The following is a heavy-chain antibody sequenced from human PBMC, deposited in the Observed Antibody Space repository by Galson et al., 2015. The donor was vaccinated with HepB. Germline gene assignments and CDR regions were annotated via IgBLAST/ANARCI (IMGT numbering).Heavy chain of an antibody. J-gene: IGHJ2*01. CDR3: ARVYFGSGSSSAYWYFNP. CDR2: ISSTGTTM. Sequence: SLRLSCAASGFTFSSYTMNWVRQAPGKGLESVSYISSTGTTMYYADSAKGRFTISRDNAPNSLYLQMNSLRDEDTAVYYCARVYFGSGSSSAYWYFNPWGRGALVTVSS. D-gene: IGHD3-10*01. CDR1: GFTFSSYT. V-gene: IGHV3-48*02.